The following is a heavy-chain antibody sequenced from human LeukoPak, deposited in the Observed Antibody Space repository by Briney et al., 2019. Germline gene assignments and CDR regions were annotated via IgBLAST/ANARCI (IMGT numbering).Heavy chain of an antibody. J-gene: IGHJ4*02. Sequence: GGSLRLSCAASGFTLSRFGVHWVRQAPGKGLEWVAAISYDGTRQYYADSVKGRFTVSRDNSKNTLNLQMNSLRVEDTAVFYCAKRSSDWTGLDYWGQGTLVTVSP. CDR1: GFTLSRFG. V-gene: IGHV3-30*18. D-gene: IGHD6-19*01. CDR2: ISYDGTRQ. CDR3: AKRSSDWTGLDY.